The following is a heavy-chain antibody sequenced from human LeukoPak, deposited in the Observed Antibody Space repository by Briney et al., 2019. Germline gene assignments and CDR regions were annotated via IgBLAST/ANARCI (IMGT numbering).Heavy chain of an antibody. CDR3: AKRGREMPTISDFED. J-gene: IGHJ4*02. CDR1: GVTFSSYG. V-gene: IGHV3-30*02. CDR2: IRYDGSQK. Sequence: GGSLRLSCRASGVTFSSYGMDWVRQAPGKGLDWVAFIRYDGSQKSYTDSVKGRFTISRDNSKNTLYLQMNSLRPEDTAVYYCAKRGREMPTISDFEDWGQGTLVTVYS. D-gene: IGHD5-12*01.